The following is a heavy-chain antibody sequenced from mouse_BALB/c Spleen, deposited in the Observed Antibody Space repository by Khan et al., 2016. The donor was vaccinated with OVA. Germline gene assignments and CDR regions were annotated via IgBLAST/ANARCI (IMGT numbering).Heavy chain of an antibody. CDR3: ARGGGTAPFAY. CDR1: GFTFSDYG. J-gene: IGHJ3*01. V-gene: IGHV5-15*02. Sequence: EVELVESGGGLVQPGGSRKLSCAASGFTFSDYGMAWVRQAPGKGPEWVAFISDLAYTFYYAETVTGRFTLSRENAKNTLYLEMSSLRSGDTAMYYCARGGGTAPFAYWGQGTLVTVSA. D-gene: IGHD1-2*01. CDR2: ISDLAYTF.